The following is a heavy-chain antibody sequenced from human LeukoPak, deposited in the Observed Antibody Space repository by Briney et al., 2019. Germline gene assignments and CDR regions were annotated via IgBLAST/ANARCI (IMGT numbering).Heavy chain of an antibody. J-gene: IGHJ4*02. V-gene: IGHV3-23*01. CDR3: AKGFDFWRGLYYFDH. CDR1: GITFTDHG. D-gene: IGHD3-3*01. CDR2: ISVSGCVT. Sequence: PGRSLRLSCAASGITFTDHGLSWVRQAPGKGVEWVSSISVSGCVTLYADSVKGRFVISRDNSRSRVYLEMNRLRAEDTAVYYCAKGFDFWRGLYYFDHWGQGTLVTVSS.